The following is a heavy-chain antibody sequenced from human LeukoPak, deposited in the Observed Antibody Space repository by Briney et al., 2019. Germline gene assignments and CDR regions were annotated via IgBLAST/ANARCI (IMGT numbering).Heavy chain of an antibody. CDR1: GFTVSSNY. J-gene: IGHJ4*02. CDR2: IYTSGST. CDR3: ARDNGRGSSYPFYFDY. Sequence: GSLRLSCAASGFTVSSNYMSWVRQAPGKGLEWIGRIYTSGSTNYNPSLKSRVTISIDTSKNQFSLKLSSVTAADTAVYYCARDNGRGSSYPFYFDYWGQGTLVTVSS. D-gene: IGHD2-15*01. V-gene: IGHV4-4*08.